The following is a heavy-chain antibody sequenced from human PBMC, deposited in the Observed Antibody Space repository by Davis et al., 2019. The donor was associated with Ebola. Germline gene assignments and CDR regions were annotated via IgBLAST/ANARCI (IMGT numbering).Heavy chain of an antibody. D-gene: IGHD3-9*01. CDR3: ALRYFDWSTIMDV. V-gene: IGHV5-10-1*01. J-gene: IGHJ6*03. CDR2: IYPSDSYT. CDR1: GYSFTSYW. Sequence: KVSCKASGYSFTSYWIGWVRQMPGKGLEWMGIIYPSDSYTNYSPSFQGHVTISADKSISTAYLQWSSLKASDTAMYYCALRYFDWSTIMDVWGKGTTVTVSS.